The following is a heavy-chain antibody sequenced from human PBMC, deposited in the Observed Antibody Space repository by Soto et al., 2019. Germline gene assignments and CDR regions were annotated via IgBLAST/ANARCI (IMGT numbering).Heavy chain of an antibody. V-gene: IGHV4-31*03. CDR1: GGSVSSGSYY. D-gene: IGHD2-15*01. CDR2: IYYSGST. Sequence: PSETLSLTCPVSGGSVSSGSYYWSWIRQHPGKGLEWIGYIYYSGSTYYNPSLKSRVTISVDTSKNQFSLKLSSVTAADTAVYYCARDRAGGVVAANYYYYYGMDVWGQGTTVTVSS. CDR3: ARDRAGGVVAANYYYYYGMDV. J-gene: IGHJ6*02.